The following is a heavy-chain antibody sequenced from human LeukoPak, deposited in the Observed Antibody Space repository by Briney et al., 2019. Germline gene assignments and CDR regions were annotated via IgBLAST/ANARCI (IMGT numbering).Heavy chain of an antibody. Sequence: GGSLRLSCAASGFTFSSYGMHWVRQAPGKGLEWVAVIWYDGSNKYYADSVKGRFTISRDNSKNTLYLQMNSLRAEDTAVYYCARVRDYYNSSGYVGYYFDYWGQGTLVTVSS. CDR3: ARVRDYYNSSGYVGYYFDY. CDR2: IWYDGSNK. J-gene: IGHJ4*02. D-gene: IGHD3-22*01. V-gene: IGHV3-33*01. CDR1: GFTFSSYG.